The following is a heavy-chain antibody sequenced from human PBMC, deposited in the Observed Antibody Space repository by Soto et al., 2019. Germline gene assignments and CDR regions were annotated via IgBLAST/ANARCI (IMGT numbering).Heavy chain of an antibody. J-gene: IGHJ4*02. D-gene: IGHD3-3*01. CDR1: GGSISSSNYY. Sequence: SETLSLTCTVSGGSISSSNYYWGWIRQTPGKGLEWIGSSYYRGSTHYNPSLKSRVTIYVDTSKNQFSLNLYSVTAADTAVYYCATAEGLGVVPPFFEYGGKGPLVTVP. V-gene: IGHV4-39*01. CDR2: SYYRGST. CDR3: ATAEGLGVVPPFFEY.